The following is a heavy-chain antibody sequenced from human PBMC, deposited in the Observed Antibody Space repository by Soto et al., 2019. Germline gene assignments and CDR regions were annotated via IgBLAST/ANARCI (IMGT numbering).Heavy chain of an antibody. CDR2: IKSKTDGGTT. Sequence: EVQLVESGGGLVKPGGSLRLSCAASGFTFSNAWMSWVRQAPGKGLEWVGRIKSKTDGGTTDYAAPVKGRFTISRDDSKNTLYLQMNSLKTEDTAVYYCTTFSASRPSAFYGDYYYYYMDVWGKGTTVTVSS. V-gene: IGHV3-15*01. CDR1: GFTFSNAW. J-gene: IGHJ6*03. D-gene: IGHD4-17*01. CDR3: TTFSASRPSAFYGDYYYYYMDV.